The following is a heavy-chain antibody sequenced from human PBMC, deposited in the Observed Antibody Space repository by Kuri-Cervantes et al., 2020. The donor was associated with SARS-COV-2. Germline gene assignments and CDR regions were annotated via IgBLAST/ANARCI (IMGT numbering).Heavy chain of an antibody. Sequence: SETLSLTCTVPGGSISSYYWSWIRQPPGKGLEWIGYIYNSGSTNYNPSLKSRVTISVDTSKNQFSLKLSSVTAADTAVYYCARVDGDYVDWYFDLWGRGTLVTVSS. CDR1: GGSISSYY. CDR2: IYNSGST. CDR3: ARVDGDYVDWYFDL. D-gene: IGHD4-17*01. J-gene: IGHJ2*01. V-gene: IGHV4-59*12.